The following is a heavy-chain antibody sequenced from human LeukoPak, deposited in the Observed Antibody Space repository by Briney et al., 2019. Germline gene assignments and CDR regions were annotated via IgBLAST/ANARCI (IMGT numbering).Heavy chain of an antibody. D-gene: IGHD6-19*01. Sequence: SETLSLTCAVYGGSFSGYYWSWIRQSPRKGLDWIGEINHSGSTNYNPSLKSRVTISVDTSKNQFSLKLSSVTAADTAVYYCARQRSSGWYRTYYFDYWGQGTLVTVSS. J-gene: IGHJ4*02. CDR1: GGSFSGYY. CDR3: ARQRSSGWYRTYYFDY. CDR2: INHSGST. V-gene: IGHV4-34*01.